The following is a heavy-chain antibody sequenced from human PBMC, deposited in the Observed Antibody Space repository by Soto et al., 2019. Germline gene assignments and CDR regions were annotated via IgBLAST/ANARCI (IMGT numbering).Heavy chain of an antibody. D-gene: IGHD4-4*01. V-gene: IGHV3-30*03. CDR1: GFTFSSYG. J-gene: IGHJ6*02. CDR3: ARSYSNYLMYGAYYYYGMDV. Sequence: GGSLRLSCAASGFTFSSYGMHWVRQAPGKGLEWVAVISYDGSNKYYADSVKGRFTISRDNSKNTLYLQMNSLRAEDTAVYYCARSYSNYLMYGAYYYYGMDVWGQGTTVTVSS. CDR2: ISYDGSNK.